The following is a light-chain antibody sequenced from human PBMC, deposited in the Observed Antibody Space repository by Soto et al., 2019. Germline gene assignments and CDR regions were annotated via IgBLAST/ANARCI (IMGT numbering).Light chain of an antibody. Sequence: EIVLTQSPATLSLSPGERATLSCRASQSVSSYLAWYQQKPGQAPRLLIYDASNRATGIPARFSGSGSWTDFTPTISSLEPEDFAVYYCQQRSNWPSITFGQGTRLEIK. CDR3: QQRSNWPSIT. CDR2: DAS. J-gene: IGKJ5*01. CDR1: QSVSSY. V-gene: IGKV3-11*01.